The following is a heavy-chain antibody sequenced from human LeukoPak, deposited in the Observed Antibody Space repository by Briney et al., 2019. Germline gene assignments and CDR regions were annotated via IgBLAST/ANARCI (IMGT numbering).Heavy chain of an antibody. J-gene: IGHJ6*03. D-gene: IGHD3-10*01. V-gene: IGHV1-2*02. CDR1: GFTFSSYA. Sequence: GRSLRLSCAASGFTFSSYAMHWVRQAPGQGLEWMGWINPNSGGTNYAQKFQGRVTMTRDTSISTAYMELSRLRSDDTAVYYCARGYYGSGSYWYYYYMDVWGKGTTVTVSS. CDR2: INPNSGGT. CDR3: ARGYYGSGSYWYYYYMDV.